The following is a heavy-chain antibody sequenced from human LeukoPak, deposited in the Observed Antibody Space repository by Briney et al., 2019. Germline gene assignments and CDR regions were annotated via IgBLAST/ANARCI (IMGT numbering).Heavy chain of an antibody. V-gene: IGHV1-69*04. D-gene: IGHD2-8*01. CDR2: IIPILGIA. Sequence: GASVKVSCKASGGTFSSYAISWVRQAPGQGLEWVGRIIPILGIANYAQKFQGRVTITADKSTSTAYMELSSLRSEDTAVYYCAREGGDIVLMVYSFDYWGQGTLVTVSS. J-gene: IGHJ4*02. CDR1: GGTFSSYA. CDR3: AREGGDIVLMVYSFDY.